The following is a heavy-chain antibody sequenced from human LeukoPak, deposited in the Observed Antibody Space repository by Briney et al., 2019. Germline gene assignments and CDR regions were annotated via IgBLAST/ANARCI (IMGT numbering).Heavy chain of an antibody. Sequence: PGGSLRLSCAASGFTFSSHGMHWVRQAPGKGLEWVAVIWYDGSNKYYADSVKGRFTISRDNSKNTLYLQMNSLRAEDTAVYYCARVSTVRGSIDYWGQGTLVTVSS. J-gene: IGHJ4*02. CDR3: ARVSTVRGSIDY. CDR1: GFTFSSHG. D-gene: IGHD4-17*01. CDR2: IWYDGSNK. V-gene: IGHV3-33*01.